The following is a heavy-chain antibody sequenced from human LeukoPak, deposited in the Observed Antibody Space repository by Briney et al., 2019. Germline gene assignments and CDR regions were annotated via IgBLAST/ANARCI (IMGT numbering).Heavy chain of an antibody. Sequence: SQTLSLTCTVSGGSISSYYWSWIRQPAGKGLGWIGRIYTSGSTNYNPSLKSRVTMSVDTSKNQFSLKLSSVTAADTAVYYCARGSVYDPFDYWGQGTLVTVSP. CDR1: GGSISSYY. D-gene: IGHD5/OR15-5a*01. CDR2: IYTSGST. V-gene: IGHV4-4*07. CDR3: ARGSVYDPFDY. J-gene: IGHJ4*02.